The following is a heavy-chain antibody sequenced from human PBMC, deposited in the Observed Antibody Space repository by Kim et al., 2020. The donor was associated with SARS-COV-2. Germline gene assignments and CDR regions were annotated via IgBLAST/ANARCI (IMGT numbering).Heavy chain of an antibody. CDR3: ARDLTMVRLAFVY. D-gene: IGHD3-10*01. V-gene: IGHV3-21*01. CDR1: GFTFSRYS. J-gene: IGHJ4*02. Sequence: GGSLRLSCAASGFTFSRYSMNWVRQAPGKGLEWVSSISSSSSYIYYADSVKGRFTISRDNAKNSLYLQMNSLRAEDTAVYYCARDLTMVRLAFVYWGRGTLVTVSS. CDR2: ISSSSSYI.